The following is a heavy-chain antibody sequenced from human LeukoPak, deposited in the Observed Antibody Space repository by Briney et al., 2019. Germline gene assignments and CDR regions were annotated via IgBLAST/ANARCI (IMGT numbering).Heavy chain of an antibody. D-gene: IGHD5-24*01. CDR3: ARVGRWLQLSWFDY. J-gene: IGHJ4*02. CDR1: GFTFSSYA. V-gene: IGHV3-30-3*01. Sequence: SGGSLRLSCAASGFTFSSYAMHWVRQAPGKGLEWVAVISYDGSNKYYADSVKGRFTISRDNSKNTLYLQMNSLRAEDTAVYYCARVGRWLQLSWFDYWGQGTLVTVSS. CDR2: ISYDGSNK.